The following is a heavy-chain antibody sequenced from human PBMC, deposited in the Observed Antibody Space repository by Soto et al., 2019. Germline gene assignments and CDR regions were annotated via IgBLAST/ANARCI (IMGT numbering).Heavy chain of an antibody. J-gene: IGHJ2*01. CDR2: IIPIFGTA. V-gene: IGHV1-69*12. CDR3: AREGFYDSSGAYWYFDL. Sequence: QVQLVQSGAEVKKPGSSVKVSCKASGGTFSSYAISWVRQAPGQGLEWMGGIIPIFGTANYAQKFQGRVTITADESTSTAYMELISLRSEDTAVYYCAREGFYDSSGAYWYFDLWGRGTLVTVSS. CDR1: GGTFSSYA. D-gene: IGHD3-22*01.